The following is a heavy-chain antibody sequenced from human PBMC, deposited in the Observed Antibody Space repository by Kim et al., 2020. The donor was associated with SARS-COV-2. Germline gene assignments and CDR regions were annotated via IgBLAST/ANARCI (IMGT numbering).Heavy chain of an antibody. Sequence: SETLSLTCAVYGGSFSGYYWSWIRQPPGKGLEWIGEINHSGSTNYNPSLKSRVTISVDTSKNQFSLKLSSVTAADTAVYYCARGVPGFDDYIWGSYRYTGWSYFDYWGQGTLVPVSS. V-gene: IGHV4-34*01. CDR1: GGSFSGYY. CDR3: ARGVPGFDDYIWGSYRYTGWSYFDY. J-gene: IGHJ4*02. D-gene: IGHD3-16*02. CDR2: INHSGST.